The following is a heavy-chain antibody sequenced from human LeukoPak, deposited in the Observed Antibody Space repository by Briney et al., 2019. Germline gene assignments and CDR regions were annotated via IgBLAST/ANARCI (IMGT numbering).Heavy chain of an antibody. Sequence: SETLSLTCAVYGGSFSGYYWSWIRQPPGKGLEWIGEINHSGSTNYSPSLKSRVTISVDTSKNQFSLKLSSVTAADTAVYYCAPRSSSSGWYEGFDPWGQGTLVTVSS. CDR3: APRSSSSGWYEGFDP. CDR1: GGSFSGYY. V-gene: IGHV4-34*01. CDR2: INHSGST. J-gene: IGHJ5*02. D-gene: IGHD6-19*01.